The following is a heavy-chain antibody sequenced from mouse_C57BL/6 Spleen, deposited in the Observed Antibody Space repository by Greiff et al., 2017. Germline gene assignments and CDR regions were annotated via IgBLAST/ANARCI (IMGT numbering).Heavy chain of an antibody. CDR3: ARGYYGSSPTWFAY. J-gene: IGHJ3*01. CDR2: ITPYNGDT. Sequence: EVQLQQSGPELVKPGDSVKISCKASGYSFTGYFMNWVMQSHGKSLEWIGRITPYNGDTFYNQKFKGKATLTVDKSSSTAHMELRSLTSEDSAVYYCARGYYGSSPTWFAYWGQGTLVTVSA. CDR1: GYSFTGYF. V-gene: IGHV1-20*01. D-gene: IGHD1-1*01.